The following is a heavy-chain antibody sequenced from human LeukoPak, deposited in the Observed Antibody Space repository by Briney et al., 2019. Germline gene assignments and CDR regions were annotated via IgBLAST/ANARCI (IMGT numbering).Heavy chain of an antibody. V-gene: IGHV4-39*01. Sequence: SETLSLTCTVPGGSISSSSYYWGWIRQPPGKGLEWIGSFYYSGNTYYNPSLKSRVTISVDTSKNQFSLKLSSVTAADTAVYYCARLGSSDAFDIWGQGTMVTVSS. J-gene: IGHJ3*02. CDR2: FYYSGNT. CDR3: ARLGSSDAFDI. CDR1: GGSISSSSYY. D-gene: IGHD1-26*01.